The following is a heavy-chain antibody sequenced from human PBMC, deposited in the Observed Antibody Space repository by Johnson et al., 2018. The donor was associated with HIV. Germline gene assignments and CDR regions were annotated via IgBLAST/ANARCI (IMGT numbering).Heavy chain of an antibody. D-gene: IGHD6-19*01. V-gene: IGHV3-23*03. CDR1: GFTFSSYA. CDR2: ISSGGVT. Sequence: VQLVESGGGLVQPGGSLRLSCAASGFTFSSYAMSWVRQAPGKGLEWVSVISSGGVTYYIDSVNGRFTISRDNSKNTLYLQMNSLRAEDTAVYYCAREGIAVAKVLAFDIWGQGTMVTVSS. CDR3: AREGIAVAKVLAFDI. J-gene: IGHJ3*02.